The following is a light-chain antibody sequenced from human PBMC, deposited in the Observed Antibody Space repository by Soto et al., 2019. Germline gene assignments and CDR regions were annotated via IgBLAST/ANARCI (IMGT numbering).Light chain of an antibody. Sequence: DIQMTQSPSTLSAYVGDRVTITCRASQTISTLLAWYQQRPGKAPNLLIYKASSLESGVPSRFSGSGSGTEFTLTISSLQPDDFGTYFCQQYSTYPWTFGQGTKVEVK. CDR1: QTISTL. CDR2: KAS. CDR3: QQYSTYPWT. J-gene: IGKJ1*01. V-gene: IGKV1-5*03.